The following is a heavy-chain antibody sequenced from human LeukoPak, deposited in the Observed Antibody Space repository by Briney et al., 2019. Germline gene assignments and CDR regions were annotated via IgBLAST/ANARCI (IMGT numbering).Heavy chain of an antibody. CDR1: GASISGGTYY. CDR3: ARRGGSGRAFDY. D-gene: IGHD1-26*01. Sequence: SETLSLTCSVSGASISGGTYYWGWIRQPPGKGLGWIGSIYYTGSTYDNPSLKSRVTISVDTSKNQFPLKLSSVTAADTAVYYCARRGGSGRAFDYWGQGTLVTVSS. CDR2: IYYTGST. J-gene: IGHJ4*02. V-gene: IGHV4-39*01.